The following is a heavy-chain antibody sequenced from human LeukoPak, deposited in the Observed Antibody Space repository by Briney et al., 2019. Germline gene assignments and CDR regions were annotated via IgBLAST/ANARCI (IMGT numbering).Heavy chain of an antibody. CDR2: INPNSGGP. CDR3: ARTSYGNNPTHFDY. V-gene: IGHV1-2*06. J-gene: IGHJ4*02. Sequence: ASVKVSCKVSGYTFIDNYMHWVRQAPGQGLEWMGRINPNSGGPDYAQGFQGRVTMTRDTSISTVYMELSRLRSDDTAVYYCARTSYGNNPTHFDYWGQGTLVTVSS. CDR1: GYTFIDNY. D-gene: IGHD3-10*01.